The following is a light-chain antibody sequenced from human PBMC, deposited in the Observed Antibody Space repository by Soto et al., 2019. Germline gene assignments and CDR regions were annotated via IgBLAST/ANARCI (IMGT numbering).Light chain of an antibody. J-gene: IGKJ1*01. CDR2: KAS. CDR1: QSISSW. Sequence: DIQMTQSPSSLSGSVGDRVTITCGASQSISSWLAWYKQKPGKAPKLLIYKASSLESGVPSRLSGSGSGTEFTLTISSMKPDDFATYYCQQYDNYWTFGHGTQVDIK. V-gene: IGKV1-5*03. CDR3: QQYDNYWT.